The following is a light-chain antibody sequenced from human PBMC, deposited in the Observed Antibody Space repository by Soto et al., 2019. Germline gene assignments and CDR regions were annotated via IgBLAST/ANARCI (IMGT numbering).Light chain of an antibody. CDR1: SSDVGGYNY. J-gene: IGLJ2*01. V-gene: IGLV2-8*01. CDR2: EVS. Sequence: QSALTQPPSASGSPGRSVTISCTGTSSDVGGYNYVSWYQQHPGKAPKLMIYEVSKRPSGVPDRFSGSKSGNTASLTVSGLQAEDEADYYCSSFAGSKTVVIGGGTKLTVL. CDR3: SSFAGSKTVV.